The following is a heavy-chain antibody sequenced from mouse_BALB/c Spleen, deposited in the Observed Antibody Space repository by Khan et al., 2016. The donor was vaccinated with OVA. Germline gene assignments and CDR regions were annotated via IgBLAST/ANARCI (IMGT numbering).Heavy chain of an antibody. Sequence: QVQLQQSGPELVKPGASVKMSCKASGYTFTDYVINWVKQRTGQGLEWIGDIFPGGGSAYYNEKFKGKAKLTADKSSNTAYMQLSSLQFEDSAVYCCARGSYSVFAYWGQGTLVTVSA. CDR2: IFPGGGSA. J-gene: IGHJ3*01. D-gene: IGHD2-12*01. V-gene: IGHV1-77*01. CDR1: GYTFTDYV. CDR3: ARGSYSVFAY.